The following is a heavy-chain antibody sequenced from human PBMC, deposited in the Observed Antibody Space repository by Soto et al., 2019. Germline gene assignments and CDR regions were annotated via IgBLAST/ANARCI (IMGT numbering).Heavy chain of an antibody. CDR2: IYHSGST. Sequence: PSETLSLTCAVSGGSISSGGYSWSWIRQPPGKGLEWIGYIYHSGSTYYNPSLKSRVTISVDRSKNQFSLKLNSVTAADTAVYYCARDASGGYNWFDPWGQGTQVTVSS. J-gene: IGHJ5*02. CDR1: GGSISSGGYS. V-gene: IGHV4-30-2*01. CDR3: ARDASGGYNWFDP. D-gene: IGHD1-26*01.